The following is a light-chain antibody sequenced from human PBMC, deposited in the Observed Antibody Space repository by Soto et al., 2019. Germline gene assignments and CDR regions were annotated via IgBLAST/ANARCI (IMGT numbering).Light chain of an antibody. Sequence: DIVMTQSPLSLPVTPGEPASISCRSSQSLLHSNGYNYLDWYLQKPGQSPQLLIYLGSNRASGVPDRVSGSGAGTDFTLKISRVEAEDVGVYYCRQTLQSWTFGQGTKVEIK. V-gene: IGKV2-28*01. J-gene: IGKJ1*01. CDR3: RQTLQSWT. CDR2: LGS. CDR1: QSLLHSNGYNY.